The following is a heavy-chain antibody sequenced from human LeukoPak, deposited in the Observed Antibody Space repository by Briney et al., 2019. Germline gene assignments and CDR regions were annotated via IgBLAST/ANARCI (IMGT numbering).Heavy chain of an antibody. J-gene: IGHJ4*02. CDR1: GFTFNTYS. CDR3: ARCTTGRTFGSLREIKRSREIDY. CDR2: ISSSSSNI. V-gene: IGHV3-21*01. D-gene: IGHD1-1*01. Sequence: PGGSLRLSCAGSGFTFNTYSMNWVRQAPGKGLEWVSSISSSSSNIYYADSVKGRFTISRDNAKNSLYLQMNSLRVEDTAVYYCARCTTGRTFGSLREIKRSREIDYWGQGTLVTVSS.